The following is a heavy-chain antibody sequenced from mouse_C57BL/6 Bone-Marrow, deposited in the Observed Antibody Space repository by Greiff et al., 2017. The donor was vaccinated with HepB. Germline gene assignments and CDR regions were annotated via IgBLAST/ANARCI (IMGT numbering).Heavy chain of an antibody. D-gene: IGHD2-3*01. J-gene: IGHJ4*01. CDR3: ARAKTGDGYYYAMDY. Sequence: VQLKQSGPELVKPGASVKMSCKASGYTFTDYNMHWVKQSHGKSLEWIGYINPNNGGTSYNQKFKGKATLTVNKSSSTAYMELRSLTSEDSAVYYCARAKTGDGYYYAMDYWGQGTSVTVSS. V-gene: IGHV1-22*01. CDR2: INPNNGGT. CDR1: GYTFTDYN.